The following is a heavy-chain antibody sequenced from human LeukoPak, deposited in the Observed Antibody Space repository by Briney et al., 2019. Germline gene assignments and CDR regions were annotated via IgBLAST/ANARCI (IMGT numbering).Heavy chain of an antibody. CDR2: IRYDGSNK. CDR3: AKDVLGSGWYLDYFDY. Sequence: PGGSLRLSCAASAFTFSSYGMHWVRQAPGKGLEWVAFIRYDGSNKYYADSVKGRFTISRDNSKNTLYLQMNSLRAEDTAVYYCAKDVLGSGWYLDYFDYWGQGTLVTVSS. CDR1: AFTFSSYG. D-gene: IGHD6-19*01. J-gene: IGHJ4*02. V-gene: IGHV3-30*02.